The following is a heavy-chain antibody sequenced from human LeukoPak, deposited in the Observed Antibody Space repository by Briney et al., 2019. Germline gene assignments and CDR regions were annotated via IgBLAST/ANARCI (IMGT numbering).Heavy chain of an antibody. V-gene: IGHV4-31*03. Sequence: SETLSLTCTVSGGSISSGGYYWSWIRQPPGKGLEWIGYIYYSGSTYYNPSLKSRVTISVDTSKNQFSLKLSSVTAADTAVYYCARGGTSSIRGYMDVWGKGTTVTVSS. J-gene: IGHJ6*03. CDR3: ARGGTSSIRGYMDV. CDR2: IYYSGST. D-gene: IGHD3-10*01. CDR1: GGSISSGGYY.